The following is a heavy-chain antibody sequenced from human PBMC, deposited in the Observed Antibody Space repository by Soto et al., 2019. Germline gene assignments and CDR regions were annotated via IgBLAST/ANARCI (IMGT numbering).Heavy chain of an antibody. J-gene: IGHJ3*02. CDR2: ISYDGSNK. D-gene: IGHD1-1*01. CDR1: GFTFSSYA. CDR3: AGAEERDGDAFDN. Sequence: PGGSLRLSCAASGFTFSSYAMHWVRQAPGKGLEWVAVISYDGSNKHYADSVKGRFTISRDNSKNTLYLQMNSLRAEDTAVYYCAGAEERDGDAFDNWGQGTMVTVS. V-gene: IGHV3-30-3*01.